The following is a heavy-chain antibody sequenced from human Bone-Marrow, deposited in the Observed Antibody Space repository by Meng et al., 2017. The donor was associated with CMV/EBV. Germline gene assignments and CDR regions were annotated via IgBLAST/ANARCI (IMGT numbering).Heavy chain of an antibody. J-gene: IGHJ4*02. V-gene: IGHV3-30*02. CDR2: IRYDGSNK. CDR3: AKKYSSSSGYFDY. D-gene: IGHD6-6*01. Sequence: GESLKISCAASGFTFSSYAMHWVRQAPGKGLEWVAFIRYDGSNKYYADSVKGRFTISRDNSKNTLYLQMNSLRAEDTAVYYCAKKYSSSSGYFDYWGQGTLVTVSS. CDR1: GFTFSSYA.